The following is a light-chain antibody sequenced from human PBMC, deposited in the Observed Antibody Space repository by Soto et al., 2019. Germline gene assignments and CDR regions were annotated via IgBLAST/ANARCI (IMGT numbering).Light chain of an antibody. CDR1: QGISSW. J-gene: IGKJ3*01. CDR3: QQYRGT. CDR2: AAS. V-gene: IGKV1-12*01. Sequence: VQMTQSPSSVSASVGDRVTITCRASQGISSWLAWYQQKPGKAPKLLISAASRLQTGVPSRFSGGGSGTEFTLTISNLQPDDYATYYCQQYRGTFGPGTKVDIK.